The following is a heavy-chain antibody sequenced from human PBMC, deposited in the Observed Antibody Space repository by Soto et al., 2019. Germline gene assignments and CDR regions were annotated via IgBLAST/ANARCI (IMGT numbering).Heavy chain of an antibody. CDR3: ARDFGLLGYYFDY. Sequence: PGGSLRLSCVGSGFPFGSYAMSWVRQAPGKGLEWVSGISGSGAGSYYVDSVKGRFTISRSNTKNTLYLQMNSLRAEDTAVYYCARDFGLLGYYFDYWGQGTPVTVSS. D-gene: IGHD3-3*01. CDR2: ISGSGAGS. J-gene: IGHJ4*02. CDR1: GFPFGSYA. V-gene: IGHV3-23*01.